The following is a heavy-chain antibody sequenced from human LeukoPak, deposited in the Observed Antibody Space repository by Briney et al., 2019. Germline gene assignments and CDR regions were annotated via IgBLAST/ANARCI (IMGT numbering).Heavy chain of an antibody. CDR1: GYTFTGYY. Sequence: ASVKVSCKASGYTFTGYYMHWVRQAPGQGLEWMGWINPNSGGVTNYEQKFQGRVTMTRDTSISTAFMELRWLTSDDTAFYYCAREGVVARDFDYWGQGTLVTVSS. CDR3: AREGVVARDFDY. D-gene: IGHD2-15*01. CDR2: INPNSGGVT. J-gene: IGHJ4*02. V-gene: IGHV1-2*02.